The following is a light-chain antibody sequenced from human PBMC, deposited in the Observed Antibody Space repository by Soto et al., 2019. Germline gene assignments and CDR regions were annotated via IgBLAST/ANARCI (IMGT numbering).Light chain of an antibody. V-gene: IGKV3-20*01. CDR1: QSVSSSY. Sequence: ELVLTQSPGTLSLSPGERATLSCRASQSVSSSYLAWYQQKPGQAPRLLIYGASSRATGIPDRFSGSGSGTDFTLTISRLEPEDFALYYCQQYGSSPLTFGGGTKVDIK. J-gene: IGKJ4*01. CDR3: QQYGSSPLT. CDR2: GAS.